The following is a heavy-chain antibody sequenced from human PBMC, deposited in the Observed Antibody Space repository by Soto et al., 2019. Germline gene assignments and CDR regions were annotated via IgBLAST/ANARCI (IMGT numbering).Heavy chain of an antibody. CDR3: AREIIVLSGTIRWFDP. CDR1: GFTFSSHW. D-gene: IGHD2-2*01. Sequence: EVQLVESGGGLVQPGGSLRLSCAASGFTFSSHWMHWVRQAPGKGPVWVSRINGDGSSTRYADSVKGRFTISRDNAKNTLYLQMNSLRAEDTAVYYCAREIIVLSGTIRWFDPWGQGTLVTVSS. J-gene: IGHJ5*02. CDR2: INGDGSST. V-gene: IGHV3-74*01.